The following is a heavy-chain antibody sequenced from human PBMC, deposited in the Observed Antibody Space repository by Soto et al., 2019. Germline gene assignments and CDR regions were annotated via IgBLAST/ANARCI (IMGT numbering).Heavy chain of an antibody. CDR2: ISAYNGNT. V-gene: IGHV1-18*01. D-gene: IGHD3-22*01. CDR1: GYTFTSYG. Sequence: ASVKVSCKASGYTFTSYGISCVRQAPGQGLEWMGWISAYNGNTNYAQKLQGRVTMTTDTSTSTAYMELRSLRSDDTAVYYCARVGYYYDSSGYYYRYYYCGMDVWGQGTTVTVSS. CDR3: ARVGYYYDSSGYYYRYYYCGMDV. J-gene: IGHJ6*02.